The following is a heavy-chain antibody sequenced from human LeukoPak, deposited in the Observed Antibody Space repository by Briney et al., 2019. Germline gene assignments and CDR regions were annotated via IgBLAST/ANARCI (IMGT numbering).Heavy chain of an antibody. CDR1: GFTFRSYA. D-gene: IGHD3-22*01. CDR2: ISASGHST. CDR3: AKDLYDSSGSVYYYMDV. V-gene: IGHV3-23*01. J-gene: IGHJ6*03. Sequence: GGSLRLSCAASGFTFRSYAMSWVRQAPGKGLEWVSVISASGHSTNYAASVKGRFTVSRDNSKNTLYLQMNSLGAEDTAVYYCAKDLYDSSGSVYYYMDVWGKGTTVTVSS.